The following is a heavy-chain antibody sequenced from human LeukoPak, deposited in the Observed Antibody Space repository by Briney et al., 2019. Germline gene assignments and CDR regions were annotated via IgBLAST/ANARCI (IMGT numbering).Heavy chain of an antibody. CDR2: ISSSSSYI. J-gene: IGHJ4*02. D-gene: IGHD1-26*01. V-gene: IGHV3-21*01. CDR1: GFTFSSYS. CDR3: ARDLIGAGATTIMAY. Sequence: GGSLRLSCAASGFTFSSYSMNWVRQAPGKGLEWVSSISSSSSYIYYADSVKGRFSISRDNAKNSLFLQMNSLRAEDTAVYYCARDLIGAGATTIMAYWGQGTLVTVSS.